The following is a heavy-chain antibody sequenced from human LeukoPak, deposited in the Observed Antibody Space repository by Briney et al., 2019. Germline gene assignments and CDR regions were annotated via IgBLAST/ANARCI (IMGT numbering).Heavy chain of an antibody. J-gene: IGHJ6*02. D-gene: IGHD3-10*01. CDR1: GFTFSSYW. V-gene: IGHV3-7*03. Sequence: AGGSLRLSCAASGFTFSSYWMSWVRQAPGKGLEWVANIKQDGSEKYYVDSVKGRFTISRDNAKNSLYLQMNSLRAEDTALYYCAKDVLGSGTLGGMDVWGQGTTVTVSS. CDR2: IKQDGSEK. CDR3: AKDVLGSGTLGGMDV.